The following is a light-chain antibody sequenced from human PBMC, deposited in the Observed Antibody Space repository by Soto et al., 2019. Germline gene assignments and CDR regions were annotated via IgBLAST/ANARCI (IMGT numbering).Light chain of an antibody. Sequence: DIQMTQSPSSLSASVGDRVTITCRASQDISVYLAWYQQKPGKVPKLLIYSASTLQSGVPSRFSGSGSGTDFHLTISSLQPEDVANYYCQKFNTAPLTFGQGTRLEIK. V-gene: IGKV1-27*01. CDR2: SAS. CDR1: QDISVY. J-gene: IGKJ5*01. CDR3: QKFNTAPLT.